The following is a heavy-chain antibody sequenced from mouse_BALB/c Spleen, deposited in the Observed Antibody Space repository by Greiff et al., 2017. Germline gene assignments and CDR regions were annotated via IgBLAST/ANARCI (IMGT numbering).Heavy chain of an antibody. D-gene: IGHD2-10*02. CDR3: AREKYGTLAWFAY. J-gene: IGHJ3*01. CDR1: GFTFSSYG. CDR2: INSNGGST. Sequence: VQLKQSGGGLVQPGGSLKLSCAASGFTFSSYGMSWVRQTPDKRLELVATINSNGGSTYYPDSVKGRFTISRDNAKNTLYLQMSSLKSEDTAMYYCAREKYGTLAWFAYWGQGTLVTVSA. V-gene: IGHV5-6-3*01.